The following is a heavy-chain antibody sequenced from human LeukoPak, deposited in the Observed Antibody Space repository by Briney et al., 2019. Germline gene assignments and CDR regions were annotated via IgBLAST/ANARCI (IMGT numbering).Heavy chain of an antibody. Sequence: SETLSLTSTVSDGSISSYYWSWIRQPPGKGLEWIGYIYYSGSTNYNPSLKSRVTISVDTSKNQFSLKLSSVTAADTAVYYCARHGGIVVVVGAGDAVDIWRRATTVTVSS. J-gene: IGHJ3*02. CDR3: ARHGGIVVVVGAGDAVDI. V-gene: IGHV4-59*01. CDR2: IYYSGST. CDR1: DGSISSYY. D-gene: IGHD2-15*01.